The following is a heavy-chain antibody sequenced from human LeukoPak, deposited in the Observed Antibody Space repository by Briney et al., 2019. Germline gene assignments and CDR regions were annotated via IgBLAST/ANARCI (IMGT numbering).Heavy chain of an antibody. CDR1: GYTFTSYY. CDR3: AREPYYYGSGSYGNDAFDI. D-gene: IGHD3-10*01. V-gene: IGHV1-46*01. J-gene: IGHJ3*02. CDR2: INPSGGST. Sequence: ASVKVSCKASGYTFTSYYMHWVRQAPGQGLEWMGIINPSGGSTSYAQKFQGRVTMTRDTSTSTVYMEVSSLGSEDTAVYFCAREPYYYGSGSYGNDAFDIWGQGTMVTVSS.